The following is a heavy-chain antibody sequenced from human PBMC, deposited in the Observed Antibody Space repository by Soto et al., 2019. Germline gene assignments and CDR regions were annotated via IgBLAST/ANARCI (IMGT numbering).Heavy chain of an antibody. Sequence: ASVKVSCKASGYVFASYGISWVRQAPGQGLEWMGWISAHNGNTNYAQKLQGRVTMSTDTSTSTAYMELRSLRSDDTAVYYCGRSVGLSYGMDVWGQGTTVTVSS. D-gene: IGHD1-26*01. CDR2: ISAHNGNT. J-gene: IGHJ6*02. CDR1: GYVFASYG. CDR3: GRSVGLSYGMDV. V-gene: IGHV1-18*01.